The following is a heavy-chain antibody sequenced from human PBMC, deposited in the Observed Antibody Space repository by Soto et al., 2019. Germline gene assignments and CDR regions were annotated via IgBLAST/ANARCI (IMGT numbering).Heavy chain of an antibody. Sequence: GGSLRLSCAASGFTFSSYSMNWVRQAPGKGLEWVSSISSSSNYIYYADSVKGRFTISRDNAESSLYLQMNSLRAEDTAVYYCARVGSYYDSSGYHHSPLDYWGQGTLVTVSS. D-gene: IGHD3-22*01. CDR2: ISSSSNYI. V-gene: IGHV3-21*01. CDR1: GFTFSSYS. J-gene: IGHJ4*02. CDR3: ARVGSYYDSSGYHHSPLDY.